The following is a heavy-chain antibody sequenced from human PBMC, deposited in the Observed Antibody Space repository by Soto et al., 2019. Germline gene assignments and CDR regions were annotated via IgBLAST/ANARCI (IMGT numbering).Heavy chain of an antibody. J-gene: IGHJ3*02. CDR2: ISSSGSTI. CDR3: ARDTRPDPDAFDI. V-gene: IGHV3-11*01. Sequence: GGSLRLSCAASGFTFSDYYMSWIRQAPGKGLEWVSYISSSGSTIYYADSVKGRFTISRDNAKNSLYLQMNSLRAEDTAVYYCARDTRPDPDAFDIWGQGTMVTVSS. CDR1: GFTFSDYY.